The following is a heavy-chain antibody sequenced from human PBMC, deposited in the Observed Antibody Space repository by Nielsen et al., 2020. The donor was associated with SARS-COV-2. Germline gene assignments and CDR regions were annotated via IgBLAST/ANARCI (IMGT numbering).Heavy chain of an antibody. V-gene: IGHV1-18*01. CDR3: ARTDNLLEYFDY. CDR2: ISAYNGNT. CDR1: GYTFTSYG. Sequence: ASVKVSCKASGYTFTSYGISWVRQAPGQGLEWMGWISAYNGNTNYAQKFQGRVTMTRDTSISTAYMELSRLRSDDTAVYYCARTDNLLEYFDYWGQGTLVTVSS. D-gene: IGHD1-1*01. J-gene: IGHJ4*02.